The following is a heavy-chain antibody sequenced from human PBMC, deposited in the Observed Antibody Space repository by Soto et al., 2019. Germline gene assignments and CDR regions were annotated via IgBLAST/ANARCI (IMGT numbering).Heavy chain of an antibody. CDR3: ARHWYSSSFFALGYYYGMDV. CDR2: IYPEDSET. V-gene: IGHV5-51*01. Sequence: PGESLKISCKGSGYSFTNYWIGWVRQMPGKDLEWIGIIYPEDSETRYSPSFQGLVTISVDKSISTAYLQWSSLKASDTAMYYCARHWYSSSFFALGYYYGMDVWGQGTTVTVSS. J-gene: IGHJ6*02. D-gene: IGHD6-13*01. CDR1: GYSFTNYW.